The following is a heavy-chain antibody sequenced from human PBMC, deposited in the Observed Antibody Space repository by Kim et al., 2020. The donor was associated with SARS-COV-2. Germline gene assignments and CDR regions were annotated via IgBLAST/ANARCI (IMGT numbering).Heavy chain of an antibody. CDR3: ARALTLFGVVID. CDR1: GFTFSNYW. CDR2: IKEDGGEK. J-gene: IGHJ4*02. Sequence: GGSLRLSCVASGFTFSNYWMSWVRQAPGKGLEWVANIKEDGGEKHYVDSVKGRFTVSRDNAKNSLYLQMNSLRAEDAAVYYCARALTLFGVVIDWGQGTLLTVSS. D-gene: IGHD3-3*01. V-gene: IGHV3-7*03.